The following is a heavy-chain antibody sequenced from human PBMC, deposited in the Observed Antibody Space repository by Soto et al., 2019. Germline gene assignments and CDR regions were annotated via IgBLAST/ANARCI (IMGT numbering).Heavy chain of an antibody. D-gene: IGHD6-19*01. CDR2: IKQDGSEK. Sequence: GGSLRLSCAASGFTFSSYWMSWVRQAPGKGLEWVANIKQDGSEKYYVDSVKGRFTISRDNAKNSLYLQMNSLRAEDTAVYYCARDRSGWSYYYYYGMDVWGQGTTVTVSS. J-gene: IGHJ6*02. V-gene: IGHV3-7*05. CDR3: ARDRSGWSYYYYYGMDV. CDR1: GFTFSSYW.